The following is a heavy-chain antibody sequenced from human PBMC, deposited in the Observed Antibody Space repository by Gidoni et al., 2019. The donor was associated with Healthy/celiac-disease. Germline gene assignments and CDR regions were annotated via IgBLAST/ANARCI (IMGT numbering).Heavy chain of an antibody. V-gene: IGHV3-30*03. D-gene: IGHD2-21*02. CDR3: AREYAYCGGDCYYDY. J-gene: IGHJ4*02. Sequence: QVQLVESGGGVVQPGRSVSLACAAAGFTVSSYGMHWVRKAPGKGLEWVAVISYYGSNKHYADSVKGVFTISRDNSKNTLYLQMNSLRAEYTAVYYCAREYAYCGGDCYYDYWGQGTLVTVSS. CDR2: ISYYGSNK. CDR1: GFTVSSYG.